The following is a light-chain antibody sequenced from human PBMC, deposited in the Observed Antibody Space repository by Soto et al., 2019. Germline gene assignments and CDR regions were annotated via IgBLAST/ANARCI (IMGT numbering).Light chain of an antibody. V-gene: IGKV3-15*01. Sequence: EIVMTQSPATLSVSPGGRVTLSCRASQSVNNDLAWYQQKPGQAPRLLIYGASTRATGIPARFSGSGSGTEFTLTISSLQSEDFAVYYCQQYNKWPPLTFGGGTKLEIK. CDR2: GAS. CDR1: QSVNND. J-gene: IGKJ4*01. CDR3: QQYNKWPPLT.